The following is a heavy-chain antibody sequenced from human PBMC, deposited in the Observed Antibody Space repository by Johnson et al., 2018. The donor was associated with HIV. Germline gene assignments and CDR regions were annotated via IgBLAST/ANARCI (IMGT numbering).Heavy chain of an antibody. CDR2: IKQDGSEK. D-gene: IGHD3-22*01. V-gene: IGHV3-7*01. J-gene: IGHJ3*02. CDR3: ARGRGHYDDSGPDAFDI. Sequence: VQLVESGGGLIKPGVSLRLSCAASGFTFRNAWMSWVRQAPGKGLEWVATIKQDGSEKYYVDSVKGRFTISRDNSKNSLYLQMNSLRAEDTAVYYCARGRGHYDDSGPDAFDIWGQGTMVTVSS. CDR1: GFTFRNAW.